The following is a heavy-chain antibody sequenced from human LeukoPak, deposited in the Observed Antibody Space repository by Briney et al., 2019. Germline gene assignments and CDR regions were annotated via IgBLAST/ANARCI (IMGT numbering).Heavy chain of an antibody. CDR1: VFTFSDFS. J-gene: IGHJ4*02. CDR3: ARDLISGAYTFDY. Sequence: PVGALRLSCAASVFTFSDFSMNWVRQAPGKGLQWVSYISSSSTNIYYADSVKGQFTISRDNARNSLYLQMNSLRDEDTAVYYCARDLISGAYTFDYWGQRTLVTVSS. V-gene: IGHV3-48*02. D-gene: IGHD1-26*01. CDR2: ISSSSTNI.